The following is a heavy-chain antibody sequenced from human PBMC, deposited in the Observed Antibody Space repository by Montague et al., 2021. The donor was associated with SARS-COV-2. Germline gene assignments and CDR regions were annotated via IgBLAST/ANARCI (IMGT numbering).Heavy chain of an antibody. V-gene: IGHV3-21*03. CDR2: ISSDTLHT. J-gene: IGHJ4*02. CDR3: ARGGEIDVWAPFGH. Sequence: SLRLSCATSGFTFSRNSMNWVRQAPGKGLEWVSTISSDTLHTFYAESVKGRFTISRDNAKNELYLQMNSLRAEDIAVYYCARGGEIDVWAPFGHWGQGTLVTVSS. D-gene: IGHD3-16*01. CDR1: GFTFSRNS.